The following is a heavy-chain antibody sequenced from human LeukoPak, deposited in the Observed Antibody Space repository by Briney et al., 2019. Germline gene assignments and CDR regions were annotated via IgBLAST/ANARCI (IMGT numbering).Heavy chain of an antibody. D-gene: IGHD3-10*01. J-gene: IGHJ4*02. CDR2: IIPMFGTA. V-gene: IGHV1-69*13. Sequence: SVKVSCKASGGTFSSYVISWVRQAPGQGLEWMGGIIPMFGTANYAQKFQGRVTITADESTNTAYMELSSLRSEDTAVYYCARELWFGEFYFDYWGQGTLVTVSS. CDR3: ARELWFGEFYFDY. CDR1: GGTFSSYV.